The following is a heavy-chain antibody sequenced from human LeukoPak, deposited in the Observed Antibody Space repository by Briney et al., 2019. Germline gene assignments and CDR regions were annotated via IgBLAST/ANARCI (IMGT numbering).Heavy chain of an antibody. CDR2: ISYDGSDK. Sequence: PGGSLRLSCAASGFTFNSNVMHWVRQAPGKGLEWVAVISYDGSDKYYADSVKGRFTISRDNSKNTLYLQMNSLRAEDTAVYYCARAVGPFDIWGQGTIVIVSS. V-gene: IGHV3-30-3*01. CDR3: ARAVGPFDI. J-gene: IGHJ3*02. CDR1: GFTFNSNV.